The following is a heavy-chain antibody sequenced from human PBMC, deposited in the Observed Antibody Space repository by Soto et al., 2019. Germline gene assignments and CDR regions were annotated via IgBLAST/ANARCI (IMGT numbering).Heavy chain of an antibody. V-gene: IGHV3-23*01. CDR2: ISGSGDIK. CDR3: AKDRTNGIVDG. Sequence: PGGSLRLSCTASGFTFSSYVMSWVRQAPGKGLEWVSVISGSGDIKYYTDSVKGRFTISRDNSKNKVYVQMNSLKAEDTAVYYCAKDRTNGIVDGWGQGTPVTVSS. J-gene: IGHJ4*02. CDR1: GFTFSSYV. D-gene: IGHD1-26*01.